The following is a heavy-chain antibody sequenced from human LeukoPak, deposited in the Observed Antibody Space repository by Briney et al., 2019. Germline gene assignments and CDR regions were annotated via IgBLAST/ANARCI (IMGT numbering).Heavy chain of an antibody. Sequence: GGSLRLSCAASGFTFSSYAMHWIRQAPGKGLEWISYINTGGSSTYYAESVKGRFTISRDNAQNSLYLQMNSLRAEDTAVYYCARDRPLTTLIKAFDIWGQGTMVTVSS. D-gene: IGHD1-1*01. CDR1: GFTFSSYA. CDR3: ARDRPLTTLIKAFDI. V-gene: IGHV3-48*03. J-gene: IGHJ3*02. CDR2: INTGGSST.